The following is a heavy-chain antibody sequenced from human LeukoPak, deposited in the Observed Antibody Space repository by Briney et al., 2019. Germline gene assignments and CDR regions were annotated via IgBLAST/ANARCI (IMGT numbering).Heavy chain of an antibody. CDR2: ISSSGSTI. CDR3: ARAVGYDFWSGHHGFDY. V-gene: IGHV3-11*04. Sequence: PGGSLRLSCVASGFTFSDYYMSWIRQAPGKGLEWVSYISSSGSTIYYADSVKGRFTISRDNAKNSLYLQMNSLRAEDTAVYYCARAVGYDFWSGHHGFDYWGQGTLVTVSS. D-gene: IGHD3-3*01. J-gene: IGHJ4*02. CDR1: GFTFSDYY.